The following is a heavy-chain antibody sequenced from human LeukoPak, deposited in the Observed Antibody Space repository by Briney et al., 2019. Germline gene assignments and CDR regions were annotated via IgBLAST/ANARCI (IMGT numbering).Heavy chain of an antibody. CDR1: GYSISSGYY. J-gene: IGHJ5*02. Sequence: PSETLSLTCTVSGYSISSGYYWGWIRQPPGKGLEWIGSIYHSGSTYYNPSLKSRVTISVDTSKNQFSLKLSSVTAADTAVFYCARVPHSSSSEWFDPWGQGTLVTVPS. D-gene: IGHD6-6*01. CDR3: ARVPHSSSSEWFDP. CDR2: IYHSGST. V-gene: IGHV4-38-2*02.